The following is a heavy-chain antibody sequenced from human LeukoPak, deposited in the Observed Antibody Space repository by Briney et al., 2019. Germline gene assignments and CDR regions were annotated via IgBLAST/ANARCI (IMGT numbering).Heavy chain of an antibody. CDR1: GYSISSGYY. D-gene: IGHD2-2*02. J-gene: IGHJ5*02. V-gene: IGHV4-38-2*02. CDR3: ARSPRYTRRWFDP. Sequence: SETLSLTCTVSGYSISSGYYWGWIRQPPGKGLEWIGSIYHSGSTYYNPSLNSRVTISVDTSKNQFSLKLSSVTAADTAVYYCARSPRYTRRWFDPWGQGTLVTVSS. CDR2: IYHSGST.